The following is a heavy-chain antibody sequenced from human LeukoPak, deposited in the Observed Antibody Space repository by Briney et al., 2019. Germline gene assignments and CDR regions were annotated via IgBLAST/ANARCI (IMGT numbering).Heavy chain of an antibody. Sequence: PGGSLRLSCAASGFTFDDYGMSWVRQAPGKGLEWVSGINWDGSSTDYADAVKGRFTISRDNAKNSLYLQMNSLRVEDTALYYCARKHWLADNWGQGILVTVSS. D-gene: IGHD3-9*01. CDR3: ARKHWLADN. J-gene: IGHJ4*02. V-gene: IGHV3-20*04. CDR2: INWDGSST. CDR1: GFTFDDYG.